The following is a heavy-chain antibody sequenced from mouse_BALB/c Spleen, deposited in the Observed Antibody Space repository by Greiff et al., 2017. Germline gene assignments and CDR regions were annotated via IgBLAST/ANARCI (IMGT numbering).Heavy chain of an antibody. CDR2: IWTGGGT. CDR3: VRDGGGLRPGYAMDY. V-gene: IGHV2-9-2*01. J-gene: IGHJ4*01. Sequence: VKLMESGPGLVAPSQSLSITCTVSGFSLTSYDISWIRQPPGKGLEWLGVIWTGGGTNYNSAFMSRLSISKDNSKSQVFLKMNSLQTDDTAIYYCVRDGGGLRPGYAMDYWGQGTSVTVSS. D-gene: IGHD2-4*01. CDR1: GFSLTSYD.